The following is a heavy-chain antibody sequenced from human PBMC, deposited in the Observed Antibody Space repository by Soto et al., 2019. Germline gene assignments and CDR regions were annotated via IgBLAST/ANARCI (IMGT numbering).Heavy chain of an antibody. CDR2: INHSGST. V-gene: IGHV4-34*01. Sequence: QVQLQQWGAGLLKPSETLSLTCAVYGGSFSGYYWSWIRQPPGKGLEWIGEINHSGSTNYNPSLKSRVTISVNTSKNQFPLKLSAVTAADTAVYYCARDSLPMVREVIGRDNWFDSWGQVTLAAVSS. CDR3: ARDSLPMVREVIGRDNWFDS. CDR1: GGSFSGYY. J-gene: IGHJ5*01. D-gene: IGHD3-10*01.